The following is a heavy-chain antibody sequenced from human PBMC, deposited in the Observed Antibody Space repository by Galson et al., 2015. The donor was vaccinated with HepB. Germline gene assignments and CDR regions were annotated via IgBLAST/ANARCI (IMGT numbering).Heavy chain of an antibody. CDR1: GYTFTGYY. D-gene: IGHD3-16*01. CDR2: INPNSGAT. J-gene: IGHJ3*01. V-gene: IGHV1-2*04. CDR3: ARDFGDLGARAFDL. Sequence: SVKVSCKGSGYTFTGYYMHWVRQAPGQGLEWMGWINPNSGATNYAQKFQDWVTMTRDTSISTAYMELRRLTFDDTAVYYCARDFGDLGARAFDLWGQGTMVIVSS.